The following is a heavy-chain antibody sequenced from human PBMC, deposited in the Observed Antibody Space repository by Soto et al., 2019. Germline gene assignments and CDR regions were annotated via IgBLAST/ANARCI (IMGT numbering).Heavy chain of an antibody. V-gene: IGHV4-30-2*01. D-gene: IGHD3-9*01. CDR2: ISHGGNT. Sequence: TRWRTGNVSGGAIKNGYYSWSSRRDPQVNGLEWIGYISHGGNTYYTPSLRSRVIMSIDKSKNHFSLGLKSVHAADTATYYCPRTSPDILTGRLDAFDIWGRGTMVTVSS. CDR1: GGAIKNGYYS. J-gene: IGHJ3*02. CDR3: PRTSPDILTGRLDAFDI.